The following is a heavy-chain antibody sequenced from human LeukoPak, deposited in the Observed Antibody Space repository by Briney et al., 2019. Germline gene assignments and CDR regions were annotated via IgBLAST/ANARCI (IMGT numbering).Heavy chain of an antibody. V-gene: IGHV3-7*01. D-gene: IGHD3-10*01. Sequence: GGSLRLSCAASGFNLRSYEMNWVRQAPGKGLEWVANINQDGTEKYYVDSVKGRFTISRDYAKNSLYLQMNSLRVEDTAVYYCAKVAKYYYGPETYYFFEQWGQGTPVTASS. CDR3: AKVAKYYYGPETYYFFEQ. CDR1: GFNLRSYE. J-gene: IGHJ4*02. CDR2: INQDGTEK.